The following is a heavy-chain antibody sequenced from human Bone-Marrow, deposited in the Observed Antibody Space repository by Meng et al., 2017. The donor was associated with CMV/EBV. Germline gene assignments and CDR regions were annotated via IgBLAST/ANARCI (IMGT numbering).Heavy chain of an antibody. Sequence: SETLSLTCAVYGGSFSGYYWSWIRKPPGKGLEWIGEINHSGSTNYNPSLKSRVTISVDTSKNQFSLKLSSVTAADTAVYYCAREGATARDFDYWGQGTLVTVSS. D-gene: IGHD1-26*01. J-gene: IGHJ4*02. CDR1: GGSFSGYY. CDR3: AREGATARDFDY. V-gene: IGHV4-34*01. CDR2: INHSGST.